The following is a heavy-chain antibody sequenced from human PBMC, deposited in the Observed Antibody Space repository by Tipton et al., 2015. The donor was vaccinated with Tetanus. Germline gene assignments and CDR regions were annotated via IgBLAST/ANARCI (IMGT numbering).Heavy chain of an antibody. V-gene: IGHV5-51*01. CDR2: IYPGDSDT. D-gene: IGHD7-27*01. J-gene: IGHJ2*01. Sequence: QSGPEVKKPGEPLKISCQGSGYNFNLYWIAWVRQMPGKGLEWMGIIYPGDSDTTYSPSFQGQVTISADKSISTAYLQWSSLQASDTAIYYCARRLGPYTGDQIWHFDLWGRGTLVTVSS. CDR1: GYNFNLYW. CDR3: ARRLGPYTGDQIWHFDL.